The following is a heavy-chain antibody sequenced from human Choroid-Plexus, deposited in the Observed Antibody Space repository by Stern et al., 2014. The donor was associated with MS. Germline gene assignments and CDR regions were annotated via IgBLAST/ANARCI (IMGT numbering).Heavy chain of an antibody. Sequence: QVQLQQWGAGLLKPSETLSLTCAVYGGSFRGYYWSWIRQSPGKGLEWIGEIDRGGDTNYNPSLKSRIPISVSRSKNLPSLNLSVVTAADTAIYYCVRERCINTRCYGGRFGYYYYGMDVWGQGTTVTVSS. D-gene: IGHD2-2*01. CDR3: VRERCINTRCYGGRFGYYYYGMDV. J-gene: IGHJ6*02. V-gene: IGHV4-34*01. CDR1: GGSFRGYY. CDR2: IDRGGDT.